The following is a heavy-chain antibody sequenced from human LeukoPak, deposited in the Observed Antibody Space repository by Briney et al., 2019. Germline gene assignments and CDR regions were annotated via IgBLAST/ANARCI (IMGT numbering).Heavy chain of an antibody. CDR3: AREGDAFDI. J-gene: IGHJ3*02. Sequence: GGSLRLSCAASGFTFDDYAMHWVRQGPGKGLEWVSGISWNSGSIGYADSVKGRFTISRDNAKNSLYLQMNSLRAEDTAVYYCAREGDAFDIWGQGTMVTVSS. CDR2: ISWNSGSI. V-gene: IGHV3-9*01. CDR1: GFTFDDYA.